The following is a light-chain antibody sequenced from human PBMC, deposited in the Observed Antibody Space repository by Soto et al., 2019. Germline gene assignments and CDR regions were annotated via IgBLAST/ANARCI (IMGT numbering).Light chain of an antibody. CDR3: QHYNNLPPFT. Sequence: DIQMTQSPSSLSASVGARVSITCQASEDIRTSLSWFQHKPGRAPRLLIYGASYLETGVPSRFRGSGSGTDFTLTISSLQPEDNATYYCQHYNNLPPFTFGPGTIVDI. J-gene: IGKJ3*01. V-gene: IGKV1-33*01. CDR1: EDIRTS. CDR2: GAS.